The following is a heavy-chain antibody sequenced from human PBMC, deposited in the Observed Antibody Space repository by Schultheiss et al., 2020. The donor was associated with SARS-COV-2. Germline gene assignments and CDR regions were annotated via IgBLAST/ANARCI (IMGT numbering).Heavy chain of an antibody. D-gene: IGHD4-17*01. J-gene: IGHJ3*02. V-gene: IGHV1-18*01. CDR3: ARVRYGDSRRGFDI. Sequence: ASVKVSCKASGYTFTSYGISWVRQAPGQGLEWMGWISAYNGNTNYAQKFQGRVTMTRDTSTTTVYMELSSLRSEDTAVYYCARVRYGDSRRGFDIWGQGTMVTVSS. CDR2: ISAYNGNT. CDR1: GYTFTSYG.